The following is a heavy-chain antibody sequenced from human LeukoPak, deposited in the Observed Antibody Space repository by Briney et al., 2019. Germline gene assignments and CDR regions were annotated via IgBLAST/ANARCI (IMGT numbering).Heavy chain of an antibody. D-gene: IGHD2-2*01. CDR1: GFTFSSYG. Sequence: PGGSLRLSCAASGFTFSSYGMHWVRQAPGKGLEWVAFIRYDGSNKYYADSVKGRFTISRDNSKNTLYLQMNSLRAEDTAVYYCAKDFTDIVVVPAAIPGHNWFDPWGQGTLVTVSS. V-gene: IGHV3-30*02. CDR3: AKDFTDIVVVPAAIPGHNWFDP. J-gene: IGHJ5*02. CDR2: IRYDGSNK.